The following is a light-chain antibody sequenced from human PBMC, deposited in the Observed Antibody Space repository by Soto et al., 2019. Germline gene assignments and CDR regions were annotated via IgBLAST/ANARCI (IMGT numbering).Light chain of an antibody. V-gene: IGKV3-11*01. CDR1: QSVGRI. CDR2: DAS. J-gene: IGKJ4*01. Sequence: VPWRLSTARMCVAQGESADLCGRASQSVGRILAWYQQKPGQAPRLLIYDASTRATGIPARFRGSGSGTDFSLTRSRLASEDFAPYYWPPRTAWAMTFGGGTKVDIK. CDR3: PPRTAWAMT.